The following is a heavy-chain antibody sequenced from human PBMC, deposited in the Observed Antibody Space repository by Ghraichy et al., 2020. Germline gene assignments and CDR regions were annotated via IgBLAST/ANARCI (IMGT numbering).Heavy chain of an antibody. CDR3: TRVWPRGNTYSYSDY. CDR2: IRGKVYGATA. J-gene: IGHJ4*02. V-gene: IGHV3-49*03. Sequence: GGSLRLSCKTSGFDFSDYSIAWLRQAPGKGLEWVGFIRGKVYGATADYAASVKGRFTITRDDSKSVAYLEMNSLKSVDTGVYFCTRVWPRGNTYSYSDYWGQGTLVSFSA. CDR1: GFDFSDYS. D-gene: IGHD3-10*01.